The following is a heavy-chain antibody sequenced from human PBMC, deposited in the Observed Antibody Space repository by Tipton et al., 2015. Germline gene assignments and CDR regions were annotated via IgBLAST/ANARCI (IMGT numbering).Heavy chain of an antibody. CDR1: GGSVSSGSAYH. V-gene: IGHV4-61*01. Sequence: TLSLTCTVSGGSVSSGSAYHWSWIRQPPGKELQWIGYIQYSGGTNYNPSLESRVSMSADTSQTQFSLEMRSVISTDTDLYYCARARGRLGGLFASWGQGTLFPLSS. CDR2: IQYSGGT. J-gene: IGHJ1*01. D-gene: IGHD4-23*01. CDR3: ARARGRLGGLFAS.